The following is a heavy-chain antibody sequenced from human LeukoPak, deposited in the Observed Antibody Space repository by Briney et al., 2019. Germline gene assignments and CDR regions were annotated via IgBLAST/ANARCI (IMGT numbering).Heavy chain of an antibody. J-gene: IGHJ4*02. CDR2: ISGNGGSA. CDR3: AREYGSGRFDY. D-gene: IGHD3-10*01. CDR1: GFTFSTSA. V-gene: IGHV3-23*01. Sequence: PGGSLRLSCVASGFTFSTSAMSWVRQAPGEGLEWVSAISGNGGSAYYADSVKGRFTISRDNSKNTLYLQMNSLRAEDTAVYYCAREYGSGRFDYWGQGTLVTVSS.